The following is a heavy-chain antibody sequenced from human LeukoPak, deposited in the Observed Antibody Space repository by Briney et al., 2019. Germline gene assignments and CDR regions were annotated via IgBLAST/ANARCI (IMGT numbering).Heavy chain of an antibody. Sequence: GGSLRLSCEASGFTFSSYWMHWVRQVPGKGLVWVSRINTDGATTTYADSVKGRFTISRDNAKNTLYLQMTSLGAEDTALYYCARDPWGYRAGVMDFWGLGTLVTVSS. CDR1: GFTFSSYW. J-gene: IGHJ4*02. D-gene: IGHD1-1*01. CDR3: ARDPWGYRAGVMDF. V-gene: IGHV3-74*01. CDR2: INTDGATT.